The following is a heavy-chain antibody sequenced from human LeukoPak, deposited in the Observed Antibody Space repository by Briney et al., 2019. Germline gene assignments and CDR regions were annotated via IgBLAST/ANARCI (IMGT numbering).Heavy chain of an antibody. CDR3: ARGVNCSGGSCYGGPFDY. CDR2: INHSGST. V-gene: IGHV4-34*01. Sequence: SETLSLTCAVYGGSFSGYYWSWIRQPPGKGLEWIGEINHSGSTNYNPSLKSRVTISVDTSKNQFSLKLSSVTAADTAVYYCARGVNCSGGSCYGGPFDYWGQGTLVTVSS. CDR1: GGSFSGYY. D-gene: IGHD2-15*01. J-gene: IGHJ4*02.